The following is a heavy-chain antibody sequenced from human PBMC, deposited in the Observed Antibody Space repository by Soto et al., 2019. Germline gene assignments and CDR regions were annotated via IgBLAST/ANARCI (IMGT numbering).Heavy chain of an antibody. D-gene: IGHD6-13*01. CDR1: GCTFSSYA. V-gene: IGHV1-69*12. J-gene: IGHJ5*02. CDR2: IIPIFGTA. CDR3: ARAIAAAGTGDWFDP. Sequence: QVQLVQSGAEVKKPGSSVKVSCKASGCTFSSYAISWVRQAPGQGLERMGGIIPIFGTANYAQKFQGRVTITADESTSTAYMELSSLRSEDTAVYYCARAIAAAGTGDWFDPWGQGTLVTVSS.